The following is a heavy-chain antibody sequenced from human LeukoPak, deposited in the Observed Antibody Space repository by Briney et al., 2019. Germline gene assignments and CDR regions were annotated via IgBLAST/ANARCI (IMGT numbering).Heavy chain of an antibody. CDR1: VFTFADYG. V-gene: IGHV3-20*04. D-gene: IGHD5-18*01. CDR2: INWNGGST. CDR3: ARDLRGYSYAFDI. Sequence: GGSLILSCAASVFTFADYGMSWVRQAPGKGLEWVSGINWNGGSTGYADSVKGRFTISRDNAKNSLYLQMNSLRAEDTALYYCARDLRGYSYAFDIWGQGTMVTVSS. J-gene: IGHJ3*02.